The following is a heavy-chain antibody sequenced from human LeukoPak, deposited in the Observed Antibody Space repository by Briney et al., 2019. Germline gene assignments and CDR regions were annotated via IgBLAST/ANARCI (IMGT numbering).Heavy chain of an antibody. D-gene: IGHD3-9*01. CDR1: GFTLSRYW. CDR2: INSDGSST. J-gene: IGHJ4*02. CDR3: ARDARYYDILTGYYSEVGYFDY. Sequence: GSLRLSCAASGFTLSRYWMHWVRQAPGKGLVWVSCINSDGSSTAYADSVKGRFTISRDNAKNTLYLQMNSLRAEDTAVYYCARDARYYDILTGYYSEVGYFDYWGQGTLVTVSS. V-gene: IGHV3-74*01.